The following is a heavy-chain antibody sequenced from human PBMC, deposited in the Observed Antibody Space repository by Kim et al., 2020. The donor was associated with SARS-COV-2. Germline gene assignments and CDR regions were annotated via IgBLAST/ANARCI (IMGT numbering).Heavy chain of an antibody. V-gene: IGHV3-20*04. CDR1: GFTFDDYG. D-gene: IGHD1-26*01. CDR3: ASSLLRNAFDI. CDR2: INWNGGST. Sequence: GGSLRLSCAASGFTFDDYGMSWVRQAPGKGLEWVSGINWNGGSTGYADSVKGRFTISRDNAKNYLYLQMNSLRAEDTALYYCASSLLRNAFDIWGQGTMVTVSS. J-gene: IGHJ3*02.